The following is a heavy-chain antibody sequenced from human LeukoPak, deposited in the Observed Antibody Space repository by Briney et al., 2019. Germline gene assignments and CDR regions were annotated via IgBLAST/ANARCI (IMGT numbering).Heavy chain of an antibody. CDR1: GFTFSSYA. Sequence: PGGSLRLSCAASGFTFSSYAMGWVRQAPGKGLEWVSAISGSGGSTYYADSVKGRFTISRDNSKNTLYLQMNSLRAEDTTVYYCAKAYRSGWYSCDYWGQGTLVTVSS. D-gene: IGHD6-19*01. J-gene: IGHJ4*02. CDR3: AKAYRSGWYSCDY. V-gene: IGHV3-23*01. CDR2: ISGSGGST.